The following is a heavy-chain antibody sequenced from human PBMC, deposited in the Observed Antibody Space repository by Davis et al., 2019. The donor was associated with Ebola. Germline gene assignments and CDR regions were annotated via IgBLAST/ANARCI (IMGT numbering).Heavy chain of an antibody. Sequence: GESLKISCAASGFTFSSYSMNWVRQAPGKGLEWVSYISSSSSTIYYADSVKGRFTISRDNAKNSLYLQMNSLRDEDTAVYYCARGPPVVPAAIRNLEYWGQGTLVTVSS. CDR3: ARGPPVVPAAIRNLEY. CDR1: GFTFSSYS. V-gene: IGHV3-48*02. D-gene: IGHD2-2*01. CDR2: ISSSSSTI. J-gene: IGHJ4*02.